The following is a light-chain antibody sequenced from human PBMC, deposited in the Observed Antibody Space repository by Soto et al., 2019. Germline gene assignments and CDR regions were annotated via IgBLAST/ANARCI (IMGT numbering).Light chain of an antibody. CDR2: GAS. CDR1: QSVDGY. Sequence: EVVMTQSPVTLSVSPGESATLSCRASQSVDGYLAWYQQKPGQAPRLLIYGASTRATGVTARFRGGGSGTEFTLPISSLQSEDSAVYYCQQYHKWPPITFGQGTRLEIK. CDR3: QQYHKWPPIT. J-gene: IGKJ5*01. V-gene: IGKV3-15*01.